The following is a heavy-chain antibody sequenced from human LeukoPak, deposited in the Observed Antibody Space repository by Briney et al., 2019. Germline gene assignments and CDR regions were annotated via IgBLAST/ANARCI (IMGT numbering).Heavy chain of an antibody. Sequence: SVKVSCKASGGTLSGYSMNWVRQAPGQGLEWMGGTIPIFGTTKYAQKFQGRVTIAADDSTDTANMELRSLRSEDTAVYYCARADYDLASLRLDVFDMWGQGTMVTVSS. CDR1: GGTLSGYS. V-gene: IGHV1-69*13. D-gene: IGHD4-17*01. J-gene: IGHJ3*02. CDR2: TIPIFGTT. CDR3: ARADYDLASLRLDVFDM.